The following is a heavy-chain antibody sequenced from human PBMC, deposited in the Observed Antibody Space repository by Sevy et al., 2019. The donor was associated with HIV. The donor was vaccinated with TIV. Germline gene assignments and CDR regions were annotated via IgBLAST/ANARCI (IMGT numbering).Heavy chain of an antibody. CDR3: ARSTDYYDNSGYDS. J-gene: IGHJ4*02. Sequence: GGSLRLSCAASGFTFSYYTMNWVRQAPGKGLEWVSSISSGSSYIFYADSMKGRFTVSRDDTKNSLFLQMNNLRDEDTTLYYCARSTDYYDNSGYDSWGRGTLVTVSS. CDR2: ISSGSSYI. D-gene: IGHD3-22*01. CDR1: GFTFSYYT. V-gene: IGHV3-21*03.